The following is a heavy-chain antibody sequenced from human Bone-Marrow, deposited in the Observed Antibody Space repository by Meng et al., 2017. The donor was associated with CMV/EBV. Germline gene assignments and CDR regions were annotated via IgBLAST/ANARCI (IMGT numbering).Heavy chain of an antibody. J-gene: IGHJ4*02. CDR3: ARDLGGYCSGGSCL. CDR1: GYPFTGYY. V-gene: IGHV1-2*02. D-gene: IGHD2-15*01. Sequence: QVQRVQSGGEVKKPGASVKVSCKASGYPFTGYYMHWVRQAPGQGLEWMGWINPNSGGTNYAQKFQGRVTMTRDTSISTAYMELSRLRSDDTAVYYCARDLGGYCSGGSCLWGQGTLVTVSS. CDR2: INPNSGGT.